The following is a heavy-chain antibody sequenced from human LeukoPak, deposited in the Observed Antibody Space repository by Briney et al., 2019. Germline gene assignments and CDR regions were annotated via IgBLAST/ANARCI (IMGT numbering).Heavy chain of an antibody. D-gene: IGHD3-16*02. J-gene: IGHJ4*02. CDR2: ISSSSTI. V-gene: IGHV3-48*01. CDR3: ARTIGDYVWGSYRATPDY. CDR1: GFTFSSYS. Sequence: GGSLRLSCAASGFTFSSYSMNWVRQAPGKGLEWVSYISSSSTIYYADSVKGRFTISRDNAKNSLYLQMNSLRAEDTAVYYCARTIGDYVWGSYRATPDYWGQGTLVTVSS.